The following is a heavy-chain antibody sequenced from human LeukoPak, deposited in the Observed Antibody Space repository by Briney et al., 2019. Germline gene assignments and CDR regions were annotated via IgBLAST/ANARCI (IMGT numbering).Heavy chain of an antibody. Sequence: SETLSLTCTVSGGSISSYYWSWIRQPPGKGLEWIGYIYYSGSTNYNPSLKSRVTISVDTSKNQFSLKLSSVTAADTAVYYCARRRDGYNFWFGAFDIWGQGTMVTVSS. CDR3: ARRRDGYNFWFGAFDI. D-gene: IGHD5-12*01. CDR1: GGSISSYY. CDR2: IYYSGST. V-gene: IGHV4-59*08. J-gene: IGHJ3*02.